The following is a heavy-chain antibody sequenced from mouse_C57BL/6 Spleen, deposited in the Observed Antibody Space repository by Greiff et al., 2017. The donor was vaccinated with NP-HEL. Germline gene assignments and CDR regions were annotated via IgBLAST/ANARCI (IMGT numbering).Heavy chain of an antibody. CDR3: AREEKDYFDY. Sequence: VQLQQSGAELVRPGSSVKLSCKASGYTFTSYWMDWVKQRPGQGLEWIGNIYPSDSETHYNQKFKDKATLTVDKSSSTAYMQLSSLTSEDSAVYYCAREEKDYFDYWGQGTTLTVSS. CDR1: GYTFTSYW. J-gene: IGHJ2*01. CDR2: IYPSDSET. V-gene: IGHV1-61*01.